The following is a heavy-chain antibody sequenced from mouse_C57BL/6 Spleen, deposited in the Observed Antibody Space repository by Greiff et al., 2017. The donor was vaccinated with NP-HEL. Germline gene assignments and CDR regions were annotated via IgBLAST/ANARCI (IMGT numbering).Heavy chain of an antibody. D-gene: IGHD4-1*01. CDR3: ARDQVTGASHFDY. CDR1: GFTFSSYA. Sequence: EVQRVESGGGLVKPGGSLKLSCAASGFTFSSYAMSWVRQTPEKRLEWVATISDGGSYTYYPDNVKGRFTISRDNAKNNLYLQMSHLKSEDTAMYYCARDQVTGASHFDYWGQGTTLTVSS. J-gene: IGHJ2*01. V-gene: IGHV5-4*01. CDR2: ISDGGSYT.